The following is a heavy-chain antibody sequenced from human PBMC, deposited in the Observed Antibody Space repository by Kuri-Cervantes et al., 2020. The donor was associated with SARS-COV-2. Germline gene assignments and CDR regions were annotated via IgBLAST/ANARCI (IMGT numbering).Heavy chain of an antibody. CDR3: ARDGYDFWSGSFFDI. J-gene: IGHJ3*02. V-gene: IGHV1-69*06. D-gene: IGHD3-3*01. CDR2: IIPLFGTT. CDR1: GGTFSSYA. Sequence: SVKVSCKASGGTFSSYAVTWVRQVPGQGLEWMGRIIPLFGTTIYAEKFRGRVTLTADRSINTAYMELSSLRSEDTAVYYCARDGYDFWSGSFFDIWGQGTMVTVSS.